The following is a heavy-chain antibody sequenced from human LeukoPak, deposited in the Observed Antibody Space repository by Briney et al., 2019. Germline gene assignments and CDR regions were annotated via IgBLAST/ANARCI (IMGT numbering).Heavy chain of an antibody. CDR2: IYSGGST. Sequence: GGSLRLSCAASGFTVSSNYMSWVRQAPGKWLEWVSVIYSGGSTYYADSVKGRFTISRDNSKNTLYLQMNSLRAEDTAVYYCARDWGDTAMVDDWGQGTLVTVSS. CDR3: ARDWGDTAMVDD. J-gene: IGHJ4*02. CDR1: GFTVSSNY. D-gene: IGHD5-18*01. V-gene: IGHV3-66*01.